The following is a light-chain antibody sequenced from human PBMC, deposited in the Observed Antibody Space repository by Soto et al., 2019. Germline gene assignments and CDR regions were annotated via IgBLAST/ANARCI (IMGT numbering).Light chain of an antibody. J-gene: IGKJ5*01. CDR3: QQSYSTHPT. V-gene: IGKV1-39*01. Sequence: DIPMTQSPSSLSASVGDRVTITCRASQSISSYLYWYQQKPGKAPKLLIYAASSLQSGVPSRFSGNRSGTDFTHTISSLQPEDFATYYCQQSYSTHPTCGQGTRLEIK. CDR1: QSISSY. CDR2: AAS.